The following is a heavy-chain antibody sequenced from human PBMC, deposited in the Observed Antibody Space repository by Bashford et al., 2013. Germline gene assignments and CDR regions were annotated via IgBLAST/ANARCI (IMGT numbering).Heavy chain of an antibody. J-gene: IGHJ3*02. V-gene: IGHV4-34*01. Sequence: SETLSLTCTVYGGSFIGYYWSWIRQPPGKGLEWIGKIYDDGSTRYNPSLKSRVTISLDTSKNQFSLKLSSVTAADTAVYYCARARSGWVDAFDIWGQGTMVTVSS. CDR2: IYDDGST. D-gene: IGHD3-3*01. CDR1: GGSFIGYY. CDR3: ARARSGWVDAFDI.